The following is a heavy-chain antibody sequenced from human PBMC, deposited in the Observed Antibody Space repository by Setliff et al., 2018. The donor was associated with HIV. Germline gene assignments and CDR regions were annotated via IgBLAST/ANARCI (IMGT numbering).Heavy chain of an antibody. CDR3: ARGLSSQTYWGTRPLGLDY. Sequence: PSETLSLTCTVSGGSISGSPYYWAWIRQPPGKGLEWIGSITYTGSTSHNPSLKSRVTISVDTSKNQLSLTLTSVAAADTAVYYCARGLSSQTYWGTRPLGLDYWGQGSLVTVSS. CDR2: ITYTGST. CDR1: GGSISGSPYY. J-gene: IGHJ4*01. D-gene: IGHD2-2*01. V-gene: IGHV4-39*01.